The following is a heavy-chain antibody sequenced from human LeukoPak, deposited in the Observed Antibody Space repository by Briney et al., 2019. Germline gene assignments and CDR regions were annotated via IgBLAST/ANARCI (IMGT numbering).Heavy chain of an antibody. Sequence: GGSLRLSCTASGFTFGDYAMSWVRQAPGKGLEWVGFIRSKAYGGTTEYAASVEGRFTISRDDSKSIAYLQMNSLKTEDTAVYYCTSGLITMVRGVNLYYYYYYGMDVWGQGTTVTVSS. CDR3: TSGLITMVRGVNLYYYYYYGMDV. CDR2: IRSKAYGGTT. D-gene: IGHD3-10*01. CDR1: GFTFGDYA. J-gene: IGHJ6*02. V-gene: IGHV3-49*04.